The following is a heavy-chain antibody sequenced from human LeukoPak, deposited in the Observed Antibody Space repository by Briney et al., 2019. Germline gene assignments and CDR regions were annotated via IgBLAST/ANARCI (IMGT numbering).Heavy chain of an antibody. CDR1: GFTFSSYG. J-gene: IGHJ5*02. Sequence: GTSLRLSCAASGFTFSSYGMHWVRQAPGKGLEWVAVIWYDGSEKYYADSVKGRFTISRDNSKNTLFLQMSSLTAQDTAVYYCARWSCDHWGQGTLVTVSS. CDR3: ARWSCDH. CDR2: IWYDGSEK. V-gene: IGHV3-33*01.